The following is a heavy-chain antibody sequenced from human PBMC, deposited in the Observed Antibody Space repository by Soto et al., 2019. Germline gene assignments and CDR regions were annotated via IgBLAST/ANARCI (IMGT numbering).Heavy chain of an antibody. J-gene: IGHJ5*02. V-gene: IGHV1-69*01. Sequence: QVQLVQSGAEVKKPGSSVKVSCKTSGGIFSRHAIDWVRQAPGQGLEWMGGVVPKLGTVIYPQNFQGRVTIDADELTNTSYLELTGLTFEDTAVYYCARPRTYDYDSDGYYGNQFDDWGQGTLVTVSS. CDR2: VVPKLGTV. D-gene: IGHD3-22*01. CDR3: ARPRTYDYDSDGYYGNQFDD. CDR1: GGIFSRHA.